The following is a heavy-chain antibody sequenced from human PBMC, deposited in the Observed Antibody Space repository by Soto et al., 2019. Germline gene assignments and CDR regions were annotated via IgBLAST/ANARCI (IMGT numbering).Heavy chain of an antibody. Sequence: ASVKVSCKXSGYTFTTYGITWGRQAPGQGLEWMGWISAYDGNTNYAQKLQGRVSMTTDSSTSTAYMELRSLRSDDTAVYHCARDPATAYSSSSFDYWGQGTLVTVSS. CDR1: GYTFTTYG. CDR2: ISAYDGNT. V-gene: IGHV1-18*04. J-gene: IGHJ4*02. CDR3: ARDPATAYSSSSFDY. D-gene: IGHD6-6*01.